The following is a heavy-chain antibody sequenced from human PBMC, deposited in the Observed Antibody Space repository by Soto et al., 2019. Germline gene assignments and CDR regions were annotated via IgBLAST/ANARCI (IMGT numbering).Heavy chain of an antibody. CDR1: GFTLSSYA. CDR2: ISGSGGST. V-gene: IGHV3-23*01. Sequence: GGSLRLSCAASGFTLSSYAMSWVRQAPGKGLEWVSAISGSGGSTYYADSVKGRFTISRDNSKNTLYLQMNSLRAEDTAVYYCAKDQSSLGYCSGGSCDAPLDYFDYWGQGTLVTVSS. D-gene: IGHD2-15*01. CDR3: AKDQSSLGYCSGGSCDAPLDYFDY. J-gene: IGHJ4*02.